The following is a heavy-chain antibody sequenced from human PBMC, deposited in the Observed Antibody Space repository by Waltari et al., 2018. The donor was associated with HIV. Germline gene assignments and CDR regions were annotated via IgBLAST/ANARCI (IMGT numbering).Heavy chain of an antibody. CDR1: RFTLINHA. Sequence: EVHLLMSGGAWVQHGGAELLSCAVFRFTLINHAKNGVRQAPGKAMAWVSAISGSGGSTYCADAGKGRFSIPRDSSKSTLYLQMNSMRAGDTAVYFCVKELQYSHAWYSFYGMNVWGQGTTVTVSS. CDR3: VKELQYSHAWYSFYGMNV. D-gene: IGHD6-6*01. J-gene: IGHJ6*02. V-gene: IGHV3-23*01. CDR2: ISGSGGST.